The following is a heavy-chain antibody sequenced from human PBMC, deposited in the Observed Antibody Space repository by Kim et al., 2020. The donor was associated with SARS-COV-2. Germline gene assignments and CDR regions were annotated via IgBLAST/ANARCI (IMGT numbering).Heavy chain of an antibody. D-gene: IGHD1-26*01. CDR1: GYSFTSYW. J-gene: IGHJ6*02. CDR2: IYPGDSDT. V-gene: IGHV5-51*01. CDR3: ARWNTRGVGAPTYYYYGMEV. Sequence: GESLKISCKGSGYSFTSYWIGWVRQMPGKGLEWMGIIYPGDSDTRYSPSFQGQVTISADKSISTAYLQWSSLKASDTAMYYCARWNTRGVGAPTYYYYGMEVWGQGTTVTVSS.